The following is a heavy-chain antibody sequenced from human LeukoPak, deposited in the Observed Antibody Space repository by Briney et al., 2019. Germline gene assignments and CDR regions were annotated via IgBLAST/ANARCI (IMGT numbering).Heavy chain of an antibody. CDR1: RGSINDYY. CDR3: ARVVRGAVTSNYFDP. CDR2: ISNSGST. J-gene: IGHJ5*02. Sequence: SGTLSLTCTVSRGSINDYYWTWIRQAPGKGLEWLGYISNSGSTAYNPSLRSRVTLSVDTSKNVLSLKVTSVTAADTAMYYCARVVRGAVTSNYFDPWGQGNLVTVSS. D-gene: IGHD4-17*01. V-gene: IGHV4-59*01.